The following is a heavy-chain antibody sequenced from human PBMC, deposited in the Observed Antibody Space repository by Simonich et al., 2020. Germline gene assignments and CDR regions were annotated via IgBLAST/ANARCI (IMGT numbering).Heavy chain of an antibody. CDR2: IYHRGRT. CDR1: GYSISSGYY. CDR3: ARVGYSNYYYYGMDV. D-gene: IGHD6-13*01. J-gene: IGHJ6*02. V-gene: IGHV4-38-2*01. Sequence: QVQLQESGPGLVKPSETLSLTCAVSGYSISSGYYWGWFRQPPGKGLEWIVSIYHRGRTYYNPALKSRVTISVDTSKNQFSLKLSSVTAADTAVYYCARVGYSNYYYYGMDVWGQGTTVTVSS.